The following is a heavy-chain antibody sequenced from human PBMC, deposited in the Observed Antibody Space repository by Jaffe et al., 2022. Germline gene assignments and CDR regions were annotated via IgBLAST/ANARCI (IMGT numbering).Heavy chain of an antibody. CDR3: AIDFSSGWYPYAFDI. CDR2: IYTSGST. CDR1: GGSISSGSYY. J-gene: IGHJ3*02. V-gene: IGHV4-61*02. D-gene: IGHD6-19*01. Sequence: QVQLQESGPGLVKPSQTLSLTCTVSGGSISSGSYYWSWIRQPAGKGLEWIGRIYTSGSTNYNPSLKSRVTISVDTSKNQFSLKLSSVTAADTAVYYCAIDFSSGWYPYAFDIWGQGTMVTVSS.